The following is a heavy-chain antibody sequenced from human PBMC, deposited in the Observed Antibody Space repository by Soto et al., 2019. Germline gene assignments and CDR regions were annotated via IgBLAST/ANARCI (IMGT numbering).Heavy chain of an antibody. V-gene: IGHV4-59*01. Sequence: SETLSLTCTVSGGSISSYYWSWIRQPPGKGLEWIGYIYYSGSTNYNPSLKNRVTISVDTSKNQFSLKLSSVTAADTAVYYCEREYSSSSGGYNWFDPWGQGTLVTVSS. J-gene: IGHJ5*02. D-gene: IGHD6-6*01. CDR2: IYYSGST. CDR1: GGSISSYY. CDR3: EREYSSSSGGYNWFDP.